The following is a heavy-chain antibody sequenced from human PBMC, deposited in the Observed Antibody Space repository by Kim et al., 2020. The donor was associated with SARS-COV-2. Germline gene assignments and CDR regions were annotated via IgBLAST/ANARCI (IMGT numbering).Heavy chain of an antibody. J-gene: IGHJ4*02. Sequence: YADSVKGRVTISRDNSKNTLYLQMNSLRAEDTAVYYCAKGDSGSYHEVDYWGQGTLVTVSS. D-gene: IGHD1-26*01. V-gene: IGHV3-30*02. CDR3: AKGDSGSYHEVDY.